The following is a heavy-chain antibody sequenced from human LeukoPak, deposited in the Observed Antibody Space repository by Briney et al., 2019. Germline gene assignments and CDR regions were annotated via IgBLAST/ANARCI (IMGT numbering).Heavy chain of an antibody. CDR2: INPNSGST. V-gene: IGHV1-2*06. D-gene: IGHD3-22*01. Sequence: GASVKVSCKASGYTFTGYYMHWVRQAPGQGLEWMGRINPNSGSTNYAQKFQGRVTMTRDTSISTAYMELSRLRSDDTAVYYCARDRHYYDSSGYYTFDPWGQGTLVTVSS. J-gene: IGHJ5*02. CDR3: ARDRHYYDSSGYYTFDP. CDR1: GYTFTGYY.